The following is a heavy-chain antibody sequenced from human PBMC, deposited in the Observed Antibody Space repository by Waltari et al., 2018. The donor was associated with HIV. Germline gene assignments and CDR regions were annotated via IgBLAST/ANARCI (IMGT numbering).Heavy chain of an antibody. D-gene: IGHD1-26*01. V-gene: IGHV5-51*01. CDR2: IYPSYSDT. J-gene: IGHJ4*02. Sequence: EVQLVQSGAEVKQPGESLRISCKASGYSFTTYWIGWVRQMPGKGLEWMGIIYPSYSDTKDSPSFQGQVTFSADTSISTAYLQWSSLKTSDTAMYYCARHGAGSGSYVYHWGQGTLVTVSS. CDR1: GYSFTTYW. CDR3: ARHGAGSGSYVYH.